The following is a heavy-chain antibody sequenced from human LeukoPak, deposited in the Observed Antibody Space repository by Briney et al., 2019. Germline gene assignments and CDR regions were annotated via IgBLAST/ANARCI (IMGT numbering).Heavy chain of an antibody. V-gene: IGHV1-2*02. CDR2: INPNSGGT. Sequence: ASVKVSCKASGYTFTGYYMHWVRQAPGQGLEWMGWINPNSGGTNYAQKFQGRVTMTRDTSISTAYMELSRLRSDDTAVYYCARADDSSGFYYYYMDVWGKGTTVTISS. J-gene: IGHJ6*03. D-gene: IGHD3-22*01. CDR1: GYTFTGYY. CDR3: ARADDSSGFYYYYMDV.